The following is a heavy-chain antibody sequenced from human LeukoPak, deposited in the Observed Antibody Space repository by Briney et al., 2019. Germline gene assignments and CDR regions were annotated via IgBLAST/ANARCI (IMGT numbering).Heavy chain of an antibody. J-gene: IGHJ6*02. Sequence: GGSLRLSCGASGFTFSNSWMSWVRHAPGKGLEWVANIKQDGSDKYYVDSVKGRFTISRDNAKNSLYLQMNSLRAEDTAVYYCAREFLVRGQYYYYGMDVWGQGTTVTVSS. CDR2: IKQDGSDK. CDR1: GFTFSNSW. V-gene: IGHV3-7*05. CDR3: AREFLVRGQYYYYGMDV. D-gene: IGHD3-10*01.